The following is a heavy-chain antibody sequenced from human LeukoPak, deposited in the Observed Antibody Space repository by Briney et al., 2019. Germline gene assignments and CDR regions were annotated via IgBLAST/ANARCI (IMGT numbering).Heavy chain of an antibody. CDR2: IWYDGSNK. D-gene: IGHD3-10*01. Sequence: PGTSLRLSCAASGFTFNIYGLHWVRQAPGKGLEWVAVIWYDGSNKFCADSVKGRFTISRDNSRDTVYLQMNSLRAEDTAVYYCARDQYYFGSGTPGDDAFDIWGQGTMVTVSS. J-gene: IGHJ3*02. V-gene: IGHV3-33*01. CDR1: GFTFNIYG. CDR3: ARDQYYFGSGTPGDDAFDI.